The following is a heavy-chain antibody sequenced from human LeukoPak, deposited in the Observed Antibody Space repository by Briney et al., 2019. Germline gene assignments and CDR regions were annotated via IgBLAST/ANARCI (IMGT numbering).Heavy chain of an antibody. CDR1: GFTFSDHY. Sequence: PGGSLRLSRAASGFTFSDHYLTWIRQAPGKGLEWVSYISGSGGDIYHADSVKGRFTISRDNARNSLYLQMNSLSADDTAVYYCARGHYGLDYWGQGTLVTVSS. J-gene: IGHJ4*02. D-gene: IGHD3-16*01. CDR2: ISGSGGDI. V-gene: IGHV3-11*01. CDR3: ARGHYGLDY.